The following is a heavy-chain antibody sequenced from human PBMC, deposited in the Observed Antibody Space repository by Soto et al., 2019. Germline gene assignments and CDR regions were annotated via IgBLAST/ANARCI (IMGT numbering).Heavy chain of an antibody. Sequence: GGSLRLSCTASGFTFGDYAMSWFRQAPGKGLEWVGLIRSKAYGGTTEYAASVKGRFTISRDDSKSIAYLQMNSLKTEDTAVYYCTRLAMAPGYSGYGGYWGQGTLVTVSS. J-gene: IGHJ4*02. CDR2: IRSKAYGGTT. CDR1: GFTFGDYA. D-gene: IGHD5-12*01. CDR3: TRLAMAPGYSGYGGY. V-gene: IGHV3-49*03.